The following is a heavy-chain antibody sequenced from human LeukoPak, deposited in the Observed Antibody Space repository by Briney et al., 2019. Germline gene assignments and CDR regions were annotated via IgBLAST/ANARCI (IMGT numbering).Heavy chain of an antibody. Sequence: GGSLRLSCAASGFTFSSYEMNWVRQAPGKGLEWVSYISSSGSTIYYADSVKGRFTISRDNAKNSLYLQMNSLRAEDTAVYYCARGVLKQQPVVAFDIWGQGTMVTVSS. CDR2: ISSSGSTI. CDR3: ARGVLKQQPVVAFDI. J-gene: IGHJ3*02. V-gene: IGHV3-48*03. D-gene: IGHD6-13*01. CDR1: GFTFSSYE.